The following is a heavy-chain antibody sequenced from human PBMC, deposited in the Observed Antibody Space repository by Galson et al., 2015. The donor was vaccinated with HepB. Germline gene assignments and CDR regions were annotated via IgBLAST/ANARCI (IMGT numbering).Heavy chain of an antibody. D-gene: IGHD2-15*01. CDR3: ARGWFDY. CDR1: GFTVSSNY. J-gene: IGHJ4*02. CDR2: ISGSGGST. Sequence: SLRLSCAASGFTVSSNYMSWVRQAPGKGLEWVSAISGSGGSTYYADSVKGRFTISRDNSKNTLYLQMNSLRAEDKAVYYCARGWFDYWGQGTLVTVSS. V-gene: IGHV3-23*01.